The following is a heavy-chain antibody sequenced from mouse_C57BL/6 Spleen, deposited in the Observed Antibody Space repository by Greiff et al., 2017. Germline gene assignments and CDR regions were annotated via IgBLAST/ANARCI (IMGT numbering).Heavy chain of an antibody. J-gene: IGHJ1*03. CDR3: ARMGYGSSLPYWYFDV. CDR1: GFSLSTFGMG. CDR2: IWWDDDK. D-gene: IGHD1-1*01. Sequence: QVQLKESGPGILQPSQTLSLTCSFSGFSLSTFGMGVGWIRQPSGKGLEWLAHIWWDDDKYYNPALKSRLTISKDTSKNQVFLKIANVDTADTATYYCARMGYGSSLPYWYFDVWGTGTTVTVSS. V-gene: IGHV8-8*01.